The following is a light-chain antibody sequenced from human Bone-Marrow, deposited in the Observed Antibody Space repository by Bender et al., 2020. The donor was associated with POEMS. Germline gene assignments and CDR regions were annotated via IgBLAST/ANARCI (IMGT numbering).Light chain of an antibody. CDR1: ALSNQY. CDR2: KDS. Sequence: SPELTQPPSVSVSPGQTARIICSGDALSNQYAYWYQQKPGQAPVLVIYKDSERPSGIPERFSGSSSGTTVTLTLSGVQAEDEADYYCQSADSSGTYRIFGGGTKLTVL. V-gene: IGLV3-25*03. J-gene: IGLJ2*01. CDR3: QSADSSGTYRI.